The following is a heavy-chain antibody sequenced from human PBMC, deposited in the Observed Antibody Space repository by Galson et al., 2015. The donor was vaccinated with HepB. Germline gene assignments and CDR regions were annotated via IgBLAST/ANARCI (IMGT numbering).Heavy chain of an antibody. J-gene: IGHJ4*02. Sequence: SLRLSCAASGFTFSSYSMNWVRQAPGKGLEWVSYISSSSSTIYYADSVKGRFTISRDNAKNSLYLQMNSLRDEDTAVYYCARDGSTWIQLWNTPDYWGQGTLVTVSS. D-gene: IGHD5-18*01. CDR1: GFTFSSYS. CDR2: ISSSSSTI. CDR3: ARDGSTWIQLWNTPDY. V-gene: IGHV3-48*02.